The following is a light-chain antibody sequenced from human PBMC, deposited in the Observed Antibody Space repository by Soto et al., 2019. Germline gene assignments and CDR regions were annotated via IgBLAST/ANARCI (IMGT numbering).Light chain of an antibody. CDR3: QQFGTPPT. CDR2: GAS. J-gene: IGKJ4*01. V-gene: IGKV3-20*01. CDR1: QSISSSY. Sequence: EIVLTQSPGTLSLSPGERATLSCRASQSISSSYFAWYQQKPGQAPRLLIYGASIRATGVPDRFSGSGSGTDSTLTISRLEPEDFAVYYCQQFGTPPTFGGGTKVDIK.